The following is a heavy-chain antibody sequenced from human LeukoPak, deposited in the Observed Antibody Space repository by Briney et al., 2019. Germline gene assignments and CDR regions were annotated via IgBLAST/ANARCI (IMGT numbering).Heavy chain of an antibody. V-gene: IGHV3-33*01. CDR1: GFTFSIYG. Sequence: GGSLRLSCAASGFTFSIYGMHWVRQPPGKGLEWVAVIWHSGSNKYYADSVRGRFTISRGNSRNTLYLQMDSLRAEDTAVYYCARGQYCSGGSCYLNLDYWGQGSLVTVSS. J-gene: IGHJ4*02. CDR3: ARGQYCSGGSCYLNLDY. CDR2: IWHSGSNK. D-gene: IGHD2-15*01.